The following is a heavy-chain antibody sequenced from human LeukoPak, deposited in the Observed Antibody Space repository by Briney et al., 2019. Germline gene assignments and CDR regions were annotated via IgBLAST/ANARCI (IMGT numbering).Heavy chain of an antibody. CDR2: IYTTGST. CDR1: GDSIRSSY. D-gene: IGHD3-10*01. J-gene: IGHJ3*02. V-gene: IGHV4-59*01. CDR3: AKSNGYGLVDI. Sequence: SETLSLTCTVSGDSIRSSYWSWIRQSPGKGLEWIGFIYTTGSTDYNPSLKSRVTISVDTSKNQFSLKLRSVTAADTAVYYCAKSNGYGLVDIWGQGTMVTVSS.